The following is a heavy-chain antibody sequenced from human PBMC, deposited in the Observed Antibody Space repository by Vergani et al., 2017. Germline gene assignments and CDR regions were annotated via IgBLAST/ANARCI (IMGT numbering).Heavy chain of an antibody. J-gene: IGHJ4*02. Sequence: QLQLQESGPGLVKPSETLSLTCTVSGGSISSSSYYWGWIRPPPGKGLEWVGSIYYSGSTYYNPSLKSRVTISVDTSKNQFSLKLSSVTAADTAVYYCERRTTMVRGVLEIARYYFDDWGQGTLVTVSS. V-gene: IGHV4-39*01. CDR2: IYYSGST. CDR3: ERRTTMVRGVLEIARYYFDD. D-gene: IGHD3-10*01. CDR1: GGSISSSSYY.